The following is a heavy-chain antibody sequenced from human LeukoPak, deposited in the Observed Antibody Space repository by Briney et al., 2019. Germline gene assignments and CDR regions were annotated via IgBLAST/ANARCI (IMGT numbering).Heavy chain of an antibody. CDR1: AFTVSHTY. D-gene: IGHD3-22*01. V-gene: IGHV3-66*04. Sequence: PGRSLRLSCPASAFTVSHTYMGWVRQAPGKGLEWVSLSYSVDKKYYADAVKGRFTIYRDTYKNTLSLQMHRLRDADTAVFYCARLGSGYYFAFDLWGRGTLVTVSS. CDR2: SYSVDKK. J-gene: IGHJ2*01. CDR3: ARLGSGYYFAFDL.